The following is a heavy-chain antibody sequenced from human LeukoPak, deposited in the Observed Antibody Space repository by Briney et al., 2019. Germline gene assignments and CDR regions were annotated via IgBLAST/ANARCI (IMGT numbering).Heavy chain of an antibody. CDR1: GGSFSGYY. V-gene: IGHV4-34*01. J-gene: IGHJ4*02. CDR3: ARGPALACSSTSCYFPFDY. CDR2: INHSGST. D-gene: IGHD2-2*01. Sequence: SETLSLTCAVYGGSFSGYYWSWIRQPPGKGLEWIGEINHSGSTNYNPSLKSRVTISVDTSKNQFSLKLSSVTAADTAVYYCARGPALACSSTSCYFPFDYWGQGTLVTVSS.